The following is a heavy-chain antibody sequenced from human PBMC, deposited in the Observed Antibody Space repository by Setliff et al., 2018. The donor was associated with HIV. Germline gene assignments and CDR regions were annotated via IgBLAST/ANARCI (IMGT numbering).Heavy chain of an antibody. V-gene: IGHV1-8*01. CDR1: GGTFSSQD. CDR2: MNPNSGNT. D-gene: IGHD2-15*01. Sequence: ASVKVSCKASGGTFSSQDINWVRQATGQGLEWMGWMNPNSGNTGYAQKFQGRVTMTRNTSISTAYMELSSLRSEDTAVYYCARGDSVDAFDIWGQGTMVTVSS. CDR3: ARGDSVDAFDI. J-gene: IGHJ3*02.